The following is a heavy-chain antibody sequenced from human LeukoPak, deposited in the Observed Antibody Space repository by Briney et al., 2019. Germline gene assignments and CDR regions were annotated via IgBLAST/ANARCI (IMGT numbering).Heavy chain of an antibody. V-gene: IGHV3-11*01. D-gene: IGHD3-9*01. CDR3: ARSIGLTGGGVDV. CDR1: GFTFSDYN. J-gene: IGHJ6*02. CDR2: ITNGGRTI. Sequence: GGSLRLSCAASGFTFSDYNMNWVRQAPGKGLEWVSYITNGGRTIHHADSVKGRFTISRNYAKKTLYLQMNSLRAEDTAVYYCARSIGLTGGGVDVWGQGTTVTVSS.